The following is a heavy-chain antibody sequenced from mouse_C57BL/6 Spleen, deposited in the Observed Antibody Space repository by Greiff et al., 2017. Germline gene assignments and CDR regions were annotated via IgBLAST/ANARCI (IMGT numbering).Heavy chain of an antibody. CDR3: ARPPYGSTWYFDV. D-gene: IGHD1-1*01. CDR1: GYTFTSYW. J-gene: IGHJ1*03. V-gene: IGHV1-55*01. Sequence: QVHVKQPGAELVKPGASVKMSCKASGYTFTSYWITWVKQRPGQGLEWIGDIYPGSGSTNYNEKFKSKATLTVDTSSSTAYMQLSSLTSEDSAVYYCARPPYGSTWYFDVWGTGTTVTVSS. CDR2: IYPGSGST.